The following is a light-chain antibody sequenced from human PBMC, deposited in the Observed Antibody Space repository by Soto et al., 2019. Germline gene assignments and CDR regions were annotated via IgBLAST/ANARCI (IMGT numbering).Light chain of an antibody. CDR3: HRRSSWPDT. CDR1: QSVSTY. Sequence: EIVLTQSPATLSLSPGERVTLSCRASQSVSTYLAWYQQRPGQAPSLLIYDASNRAAGIPARFSGSGSGTDFTLIISSMETVDVAVYYCHRRSSWPDTFGQGTKVEIK. J-gene: IGKJ1*01. CDR2: DAS. V-gene: IGKV3-11*01.